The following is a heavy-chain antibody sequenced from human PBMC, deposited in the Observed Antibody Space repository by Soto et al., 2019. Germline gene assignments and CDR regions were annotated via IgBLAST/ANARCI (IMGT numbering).Heavy chain of an antibody. Sequence: LRLSCASSGFTFSSYGMHWVRQAPGKGLEWVAVISYDGSNKYYADSVKGRFTISRDNSKNTLYLQMNSLRAEDTAVYYCAKDDFDYWGQGTLVTVSS. CDR3: AKDDFDY. CDR2: ISYDGSNK. CDR1: GFTFSSYG. V-gene: IGHV3-30*18. J-gene: IGHJ4*02.